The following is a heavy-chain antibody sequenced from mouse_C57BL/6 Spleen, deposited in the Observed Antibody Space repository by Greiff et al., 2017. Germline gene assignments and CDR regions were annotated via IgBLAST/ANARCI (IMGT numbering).Heavy chain of an antibody. CDR1: GYTFTSYW. CDR3: ARRGTGFYAMDY. Sequence: QVQLQQPGAELVKPGASVKLSCKASGYTFTSYWMHWVKQRPGQGLEWIGMIHPNSGSTNYNEKFKSKATLTVDKSSSTAYMQLSSLTSEDSAVCYCARRGTGFYAMDYWGQGTSVTVSS. V-gene: IGHV1-64*01. D-gene: IGHD3-3*01. CDR2: IHPNSGST. J-gene: IGHJ4*01.